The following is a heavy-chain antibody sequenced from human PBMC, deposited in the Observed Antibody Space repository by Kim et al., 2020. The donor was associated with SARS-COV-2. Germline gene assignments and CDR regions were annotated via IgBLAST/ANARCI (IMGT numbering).Heavy chain of an antibody. CDR1: GGSISSSSYY. CDR3: ARPSLDGYNSFYYYGMDV. V-gene: IGHV4-39*01. J-gene: IGHJ6*02. D-gene: IGHD5-12*01. Sequence: SETLSLTCTVSGGSISSSSYYWGWIRQPPGKGLEWIGSIYYSGSTYYNPSLKSRVTISVDTSKNQFSLKLSSVTAADTAVYYCARPSLDGYNSFYYYGMDVWGQGTTVTVSS. CDR2: IYYSGST.